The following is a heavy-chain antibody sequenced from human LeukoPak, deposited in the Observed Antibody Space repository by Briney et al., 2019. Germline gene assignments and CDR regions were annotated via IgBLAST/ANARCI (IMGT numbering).Heavy chain of an antibody. CDR3: ARVRDSGSYYDAFDI. CDR1: GYTFTGYY. Sequence: ASVKVSCKASGYTFTGYYMHWVRQAPGQGLEWMGRINPNSGGTNYAQKFQGRVTMPRDTSISTAYMELSRLRSDDTAVYYCARVRDSGSYYDAFDIWGQGTMVTVSS. J-gene: IGHJ3*02. D-gene: IGHD1-26*01. CDR2: INPNSGGT. V-gene: IGHV1-2*06.